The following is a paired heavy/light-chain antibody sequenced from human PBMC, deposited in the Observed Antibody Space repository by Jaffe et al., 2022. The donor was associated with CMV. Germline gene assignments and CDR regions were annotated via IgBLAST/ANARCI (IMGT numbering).Heavy chain of an antibody. CDR2: INHSGST. V-gene: IGHV4-34*01. CDR1: GGSFSGYY. CDR3: AREVGGEPGGYDYKAANTAMVRYFDY. J-gene: IGHJ4*02. Sequence: QVQLQQWGAGLLKPSETLSLTCAVYGGSFSGYYWSWIRQPPGKGLEWIGEINHSGSTNYNPSLKSRVTISVDTSKNQFSLKLSSVTAADTAVYYCAREVGGEPGGYDYKAANTAMVRYFDYWGQGTLVTVSS. D-gene: IGHD5-12*01.
Light chain of an antibody. J-gene: IGKJ2*01. Sequence: EIVLTQSPGTLSLSPGERATLSCRASQSVSSSYLAWYQQKPGQAPRLLIYGASSRATGIPDRFSGSGSGTDFTLTISRLEPEDFAVYYCQQYGSSPPGYTFGQGTKLEIK. CDR3: QQYGSSPPGYT. CDR1: QSVSSSY. CDR2: GAS. V-gene: IGKV3-20*01.